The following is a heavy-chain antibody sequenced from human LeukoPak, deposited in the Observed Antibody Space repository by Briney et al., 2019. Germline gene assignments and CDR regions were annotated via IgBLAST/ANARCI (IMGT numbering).Heavy chain of an antibody. Sequence: SETLSLTRAVYGGSFSGYYWSWIRQPPGKGLEWIGEINHSGSTNYNPSLTSRVTISVDTSKNQFSLKLSSVTAADTAVYYCASSRYYYDSSGYFHREFDYWGQGTLVTVSS. CDR3: ASSRYYYDSSGYFHREFDY. J-gene: IGHJ4*02. D-gene: IGHD3-22*01. CDR2: INHSGST. CDR1: GGSFSGYY. V-gene: IGHV4-34*01.